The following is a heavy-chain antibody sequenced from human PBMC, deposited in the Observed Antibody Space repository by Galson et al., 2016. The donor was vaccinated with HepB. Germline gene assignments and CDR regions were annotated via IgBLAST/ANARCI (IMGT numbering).Heavy chain of an antibody. J-gene: IGHJ4*02. CDR3: AKDRHSSSWYWGYFDD. D-gene: IGHD6-13*01. CDR1: GFTFSSYG. V-gene: IGHV3-33*05. Sequence: SLRLSCAASGFTFSSYGMHWVRQAPGKGLEWVAVISYDGNNKYYADSVKGRFTISRDNSKNTLYLQMNSLRAEDTAVYYCAKDRHSSSWYWGYFDDWGQGTRVTVSS. CDR2: ISYDGNNK.